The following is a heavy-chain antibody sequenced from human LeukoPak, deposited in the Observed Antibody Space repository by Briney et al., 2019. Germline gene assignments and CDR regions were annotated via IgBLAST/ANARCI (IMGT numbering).Heavy chain of an antibody. CDR2: INPNSGGI. V-gene: IGHV1-2*02. Sequence: ASVKVSCKASGYTFTGYYMHWVRQAPGQGLEWMGWINPNSGGIKYVQKFQGRVTMTRDTSISTVYMELNSLRSDDTAVYYCARDYYDSSGGAFDIWGQGTMVTVSS. CDR3: ARDYYDSSGGAFDI. D-gene: IGHD3-22*01. J-gene: IGHJ3*02. CDR1: GYTFTGYY.